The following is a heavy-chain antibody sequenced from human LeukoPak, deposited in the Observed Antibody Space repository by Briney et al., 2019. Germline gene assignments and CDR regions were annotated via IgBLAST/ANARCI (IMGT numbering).Heavy chain of an antibody. CDR1: GFTFSTYS. CDR2: INTGSSTI. D-gene: IGHD5-18*01. J-gene: IGHJ4*02. Sequence: GGSLRLSCAASGFTFSTYSMNWVRQAPGKGLEWVSFINTGSSTIYYADSVKGRFTISRDNAKNSLYLQMNSLRDEDTAVYYCARVAEIQLWLRSAFDYWGQGTLVTVSS. CDR3: ARVAEIQLWLRSAFDY. V-gene: IGHV3-48*02.